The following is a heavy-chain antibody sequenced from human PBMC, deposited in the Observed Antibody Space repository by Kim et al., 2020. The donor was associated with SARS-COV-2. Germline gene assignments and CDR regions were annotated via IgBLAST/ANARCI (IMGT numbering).Heavy chain of an antibody. V-gene: IGHV1-18*01. D-gene: IGHD3-3*01. CDR1: GYTFTSYG. CDR2: ISAYNGNT. Sequence: ASVKVSCKASGYTFTSYGISWVRQAPGQGLEWMGWISAYNGNTNYAQKLQGRVTMTTDTSTSTAYMELRSLRSDDTAVYYCARGPRITIFGVVITDAFDIWGQGTMVTVSS. J-gene: IGHJ3*02. CDR3: ARGPRITIFGVVITDAFDI.